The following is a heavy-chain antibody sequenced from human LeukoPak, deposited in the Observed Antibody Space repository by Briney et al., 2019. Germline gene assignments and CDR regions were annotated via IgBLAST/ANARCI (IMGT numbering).Heavy chain of an antibody. D-gene: IGHD6-19*01. CDR3: ARTGYSSGWHAKAFYYYGMDV. J-gene: IGHJ6*02. Sequence: SVKVSCKASGGTFSSYAISWARQAPGQGLEWMGRIIPILGIANYAQKFQGRVTITADKSTSTAYMELSSLRSEDTAVYYCARTGYSSGWHAKAFYYYGMDVWGQGTTVTVSS. CDR1: GGTFSSYA. V-gene: IGHV1-69*04. CDR2: IIPILGIA.